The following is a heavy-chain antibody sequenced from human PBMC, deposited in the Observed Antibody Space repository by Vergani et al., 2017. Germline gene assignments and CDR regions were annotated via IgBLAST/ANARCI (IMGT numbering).Heavy chain of an antibody. CDR2: MYHSGST. V-gene: IGHV4-59*01. CDR1: GGSMSGYY. Sequence: QVRLQESGPGLVKPSETLSLTCSVSGGSMSGYYWSWIRQPPGKELEWIGYMYHSGSTNYNPSLETRVTISGDTSKNQFSLKLNSVTAADTAVYYCAKDLGGCNSISCSYYMDVWVKGTTVTV. D-gene: IGHD2/OR15-2a*01. J-gene: IGHJ6*03. CDR3: AKDLGGCNSISCSYYMDV.